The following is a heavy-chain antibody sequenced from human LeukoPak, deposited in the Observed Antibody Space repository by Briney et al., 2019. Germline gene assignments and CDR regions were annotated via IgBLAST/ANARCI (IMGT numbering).Heavy chain of an antibody. CDR2: ISYDGNNK. J-gene: IGHJ4*02. Sequence: GGSLRLSCAASGFTFSNYAMNWVRQAPGKGLEGVAVISYDGNNKYYADSVKGRFTMSRDNSKNTLYLQMNSLRVEDTAVYYCARDRIRWFDYYFDYWGQGTLVTVSS. CDR1: GFTFSNYA. D-gene: IGHD3-10*01. V-gene: IGHV3-30-3*01. CDR3: ARDRIRWFDYYFDY.